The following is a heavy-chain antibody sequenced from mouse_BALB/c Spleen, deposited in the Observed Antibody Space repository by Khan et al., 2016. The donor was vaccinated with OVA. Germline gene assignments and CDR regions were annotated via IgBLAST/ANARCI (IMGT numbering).Heavy chain of an antibody. Sequence: QVQLKQSGAELVKAGASVKMSCKASGYTFTSYWMHWVKQRLGQGLEWFAETNPTNGRTYYNEKFKSKATLTVDKSSSTAYMLLSGLTFEDSAVYYGARTKKIVATYFDYWGQGTTLTVSS. V-gene: IGHV1S81*02. D-gene: IGHD1-1*01. CDR2: TNPTNGRT. CDR1: GYTFTSYW. J-gene: IGHJ2*01. CDR3: ARTKKIVATYFDY.